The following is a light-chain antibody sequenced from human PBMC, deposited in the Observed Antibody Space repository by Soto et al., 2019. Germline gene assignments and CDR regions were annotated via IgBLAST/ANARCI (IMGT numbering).Light chain of an antibody. J-gene: IGLJ2*01. V-gene: IGLV2-8*01. Sequence: QSALTQPPSASGSPGQSVTISCSGTSSDEGGYNYVSWYQQHPGKAPKVMIYEVTRRPSGVPDRFSGSRSGNTSSLIVSGLQAEDEADYYCSSYAGSNTVAVGGGTKLTVL. CDR2: EVT. CDR3: SSYAGSNTVA. CDR1: SSDEGGYNY.